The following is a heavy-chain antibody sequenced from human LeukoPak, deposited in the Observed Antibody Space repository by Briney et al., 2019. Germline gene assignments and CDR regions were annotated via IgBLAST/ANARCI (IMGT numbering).Heavy chain of an antibody. CDR3: AKLFYSSGMYHFDY. V-gene: IGHV3-23*01. Sequence: GGSLRLSCAASGFTFSSYAMSWVRQAPGKGLEWVSVISGSGGSTYYADSVKGRFTISRDNSKNTLYLQMNSLRAEDTAVFYCAKLFYSSGMYHFDYWGQGTLVTVSS. D-gene: IGHD3-10*01. J-gene: IGHJ4*02. CDR2: ISGSGGST. CDR1: GFTFSSYA.